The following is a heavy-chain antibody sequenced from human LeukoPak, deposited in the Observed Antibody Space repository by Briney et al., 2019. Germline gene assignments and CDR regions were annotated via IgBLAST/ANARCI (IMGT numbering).Heavy chain of an antibody. CDR2: INPSGGST. J-gene: IGHJ2*01. CDR3: ARPYYGSGSADWYFDL. Sequence: ASVKVSCKASGYTFTSYYMHWVRQAPGQGLEWMGIINPSGGSTSYAQKFQGRVTMTRDTSTSTVCMELSSLRSEDTAVYYCARPYYGSGSADWYFDLWGRGTLVTVSS. CDR1: GYTFTSYY. D-gene: IGHD3-10*01. V-gene: IGHV1-46*01.